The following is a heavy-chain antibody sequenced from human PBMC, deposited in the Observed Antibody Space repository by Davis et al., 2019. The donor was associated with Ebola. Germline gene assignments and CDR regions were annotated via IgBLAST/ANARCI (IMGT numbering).Heavy chain of an antibody. V-gene: IGHV4-59*01. Sequence: MPSETLSLTCTVSNGPIQSYYWSWIRQPPGRTLEWLGYIYHTGTTNYNPSLKSRLSISLDTSKNQFSLKLTSVTAADTAVYYCARDGGNYVPWGLDVWGQGITVTVSS. D-gene: IGHD4-11*01. J-gene: IGHJ6*02. CDR3: ARDGGNYVPWGLDV. CDR1: NGPIQSYY. CDR2: IYHTGTT.